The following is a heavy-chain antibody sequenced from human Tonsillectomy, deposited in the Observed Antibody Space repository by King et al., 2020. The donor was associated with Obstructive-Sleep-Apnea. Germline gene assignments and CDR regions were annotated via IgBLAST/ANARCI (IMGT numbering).Heavy chain of an antibody. Sequence: VQLVESGAEVKKPGESLKISCKGSGYSFTSYWIGWVRQMPGKGLEWMGIIYPGDSDTRYSPSFQGQVTISADKSISTAYLQWSSLKASDTAMYYCAKAQLGYCSSTSCWDAFDIWGQGTMVTVSS. CDR2: IYPGDSDT. D-gene: IGHD2-2*01. V-gene: IGHV5-51*01. J-gene: IGHJ3*02. CDR3: AKAQLGYCSSTSCWDAFDI. CDR1: GYSFTSYW.